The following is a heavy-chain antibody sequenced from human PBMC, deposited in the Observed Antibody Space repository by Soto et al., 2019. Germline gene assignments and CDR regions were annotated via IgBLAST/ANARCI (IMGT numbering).Heavy chain of an antibody. D-gene: IGHD3-10*02. Sequence: QVHFVQSGAEVKKPGASVKVSCKASGYTFSGHAIHWLRQAPGQRPEGLGWINAGNSKTYYSEKFEGRVTFTRDTVATTVNMELTSLTSEDTAVYYCGRDQSGTGYYVDWFDPWGQGTLVTVSS. CDR1: GYTFSGHA. CDR3: GRDQSGTGYYVDWFDP. J-gene: IGHJ5*02. CDR2: INAGNSKT. V-gene: IGHV1-3*01.